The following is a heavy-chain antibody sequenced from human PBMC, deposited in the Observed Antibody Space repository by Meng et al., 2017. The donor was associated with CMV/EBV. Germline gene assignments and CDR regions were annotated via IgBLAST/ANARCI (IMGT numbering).Heavy chain of an antibody. CDR1: GGFFSGFF. J-gene: IGHJ4*02. V-gene: IGHV4-4*07. D-gene: IGHD3-22*01. CDR2: IYSTGGT. CDR3: ARERGDDSGYNFDS. Sequence: QVQLQESGPGLVKPSETLSLTVSVSGGFFSGFFWTWIRQPAGKGLEWIGRIYSTGGTNYNPSFESRVTISLDGSNNQFSLKLNSVTAADTAIYYCARERGDDSGYNFDSWGQGTLVTVSS.